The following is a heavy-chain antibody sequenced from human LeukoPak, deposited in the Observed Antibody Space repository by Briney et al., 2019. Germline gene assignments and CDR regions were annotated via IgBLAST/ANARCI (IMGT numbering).Heavy chain of an antibody. CDR3: ARGSYGMDV. CDR2: VSKSDGTT. J-gene: IGHJ6*02. CDR1: GFTFTTYA. Sequence: GGSLRLSCAASGFTFTTYAMSWVRQAPGKGLEWVSSVSKSDGTTYYADSVKGRLTISRDNSKNTLHLQMNGLRAEDTAVYSCARGSYGMDVWGQGTTVTVSS. V-gene: IGHV3-23*01.